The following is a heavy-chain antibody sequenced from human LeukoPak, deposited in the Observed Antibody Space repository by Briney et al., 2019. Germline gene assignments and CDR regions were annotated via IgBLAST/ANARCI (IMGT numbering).Heavy chain of an antibody. CDR1: GGSISSYY. J-gene: IGHJ5*02. CDR3: ARGGAGLVPAAPKNWFDP. V-gene: IGHV4-4*07. Sequence: PSETLSLTCTVSGGSISSYYWSWIRQPAGKGLEWIGRIYTSGSTNYNPSLKSRVTMSVDTSKNQFSLKLSSVTAADTAVYYCARGGAGLVPAAPKNWFDPWGQGTLVTVFS. CDR2: IYTSGST. D-gene: IGHD2-2*01.